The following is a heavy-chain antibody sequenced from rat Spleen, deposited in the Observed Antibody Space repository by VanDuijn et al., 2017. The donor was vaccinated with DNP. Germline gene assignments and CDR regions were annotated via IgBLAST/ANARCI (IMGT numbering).Heavy chain of an antibody. Sequence: EAQPVETGGVLVQPGRSLQPSSPASRSTFSAFNMAWARQAPAKGLEWVAYIGSPAYAPYYTDSVKGRFAISRDNDKSTLYLQMNSLRSEDMGTYYCVRCNAGHFDYWGQGVMVTVSS. CDR3: VRCNAGHFDY. CDR1: RSTFSAFN. V-gene: IGHV5-22*01. J-gene: IGHJ2*01. CDR2: IGSPAYAP. D-gene: IGHD1-4*01.